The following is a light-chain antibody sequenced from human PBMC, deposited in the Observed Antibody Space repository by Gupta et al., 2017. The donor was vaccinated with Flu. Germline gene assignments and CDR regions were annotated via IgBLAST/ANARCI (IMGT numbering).Light chain of an antibody. CDR2: AAS. Sequence: DIQMTQSPSSVSASVGDRVTLTCRASQGIGSRLTWYQQKPGKAPKLLVYAASTVQSGVSSRFSGSGSGTDFTLTISSLQTEDFATDDCQQANRFPITFGQGTRLEIK. CDR1: QGIGSR. CDR3: QQANRFPIT. J-gene: IGKJ5*01. V-gene: IGKV1-12*01.